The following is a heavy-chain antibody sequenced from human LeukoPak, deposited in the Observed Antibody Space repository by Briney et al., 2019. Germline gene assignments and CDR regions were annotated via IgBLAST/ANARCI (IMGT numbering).Heavy chain of an antibody. CDR2: IRYGGHT. J-gene: IGHJ4*02. CDR1: GGAISTGSFF. Sequence: SETLSLTCSVSGGAISTGSFFWGWIRQPPEKGLEWIGSIRYGGHTIYNPSFESRVTISIDRSQIQFSLNLDSVTAADTAVYYCVRQAHGYGDPRRFDYWGQGALVTVSS. V-gene: IGHV4-39*01. CDR3: VRQAHGYGDPRRFDY. D-gene: IGHD4-17*01.